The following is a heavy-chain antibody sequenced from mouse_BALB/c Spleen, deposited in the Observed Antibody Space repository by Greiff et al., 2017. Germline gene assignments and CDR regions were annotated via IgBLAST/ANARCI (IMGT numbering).Heavy chain of an antibody. D-gene: IGHD1-1*02. V-gene: IGHV5-17*02. CDR2: ISSGSSTI. CDR3: ARSRGGSDYYAMDY. J-gene: IGHJ4*01. CDR1: GFTFSSFG. Sequence: DVMLVESGGGLVQPGGSRKLSCAASGFTFSSFGMHWVRQAPEKGLEWVAYISSGSSTIYYADTVKGRFTISRDNPKNTLFLQMTSLRSEDTAMYYCARSRGGSDYYAMDYWGQGTSVTVSS.